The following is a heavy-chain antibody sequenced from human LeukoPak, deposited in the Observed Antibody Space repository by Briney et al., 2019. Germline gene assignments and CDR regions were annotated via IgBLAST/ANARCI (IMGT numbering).Heavy chain of an antibody. J-gene: IGHJ5*02. V-gene: IGHV3-21*01. CDR1: GFIFSSYS. D-gene: IGHD2-2*02. CDR2: ISSSSSYI. CDR3: ARDRVPAAIKSRVRNWFDP. Sequence: GGSLRLSCAASGFIFSSYSMNWVRQAPGKGLEWVSSISSSSSYIYYADSVKGRFTISRDNAKNSLYLQMNSLRAEDTAVYYCARDRVPAAIKSRVRNWFDPWGQGTLVTVSS.